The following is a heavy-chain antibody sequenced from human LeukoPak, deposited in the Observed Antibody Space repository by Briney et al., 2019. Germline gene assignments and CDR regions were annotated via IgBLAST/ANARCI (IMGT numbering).Heavy chain of an antibody. Sequence: GGSLRLSCAASGFTFSTYSMGWVRQAPGKGLEWVSDISGSGASTYSADSVKGRFTISRDSSRSTLYLQMNSLRAEDTAVYYCAKSNLWDGDLYDAYDVWGQGAMVTVSS. CDR1: GFTFSTYS. CDR3: AKSNLWDGDLYDAYDV. J-gene: IGHJ3*01. V-gene: IGHV3-23*01. CDR2: ISGSGAST. D-gene: IGHD3-10*01.